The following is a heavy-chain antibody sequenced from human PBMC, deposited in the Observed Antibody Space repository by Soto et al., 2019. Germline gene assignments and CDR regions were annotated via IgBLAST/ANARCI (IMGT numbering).Heavy chain of an antibody. D-gene: IGHD4-17*01. J-gene: IGHJ4*02. CDR3: ARDTVGTVADY. V-gene: IGHV3-33*01. CDR1: GFTFSSYG. CDR2: IWYDGSNK. Sequence: QVQLVESGGGVVQPGRSLRLSCAASGFTFSSYGMHWVRQAPGKGLEWVAVIWYDGSNKYYADSVKGRFTISRDNSKNTLYLQMNSLRAEDTAVYYCARDTVGTVADYWGQGNLVTVSS.